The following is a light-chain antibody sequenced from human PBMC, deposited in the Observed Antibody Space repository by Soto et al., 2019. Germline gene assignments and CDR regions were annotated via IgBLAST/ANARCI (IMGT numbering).Light chain of an antibody. CDR1: QTISSW. CDR3: QQYNSYSWT. CDR2: KAS. V-gene: IGKV1-5*03. J-gene: IGKJ1*01. Sequence: DIQVTQSPSTLSGSVADRVTITCRASQTISSWLAWYQQKPGKAPKLLIYKASSLESGVPSRFSGSGSGTEFTLTISSLQPDDFATYYCQQYNSYSWTFGQGTKVDI.